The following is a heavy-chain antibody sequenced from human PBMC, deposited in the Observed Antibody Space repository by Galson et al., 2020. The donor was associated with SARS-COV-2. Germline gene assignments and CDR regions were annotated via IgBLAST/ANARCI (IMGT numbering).Heavy chain of an antibody. J-gene: IGHJ2*01. Sequence: GESLKISCAASGFTFSSYAMHWVRQAPGKGLEWVALIWFDGSNKYYADSVKGRFTISRDNSKNTLYLQMNNLRAEDTAVFYCARGQQLVRYFDLWGRGTLVTVSS. CDR3: ARGQQLVRYFDL. V-gene: IGHV3-33*01. CDR2: IWFDGSNK. CDR1: GFTFSSYA. D-gene: IGHD6-13*01.